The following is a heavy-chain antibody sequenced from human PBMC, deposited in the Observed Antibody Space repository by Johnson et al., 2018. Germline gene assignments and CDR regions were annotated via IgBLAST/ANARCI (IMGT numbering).Heavy chain of an antibody. CDR3: ARGGHGGAYYYYYDMDV. CDR1: GGSISSYY. Sequence: QVQLQESGPGLVKXSETLSLXCTVSGGSISSYYWSWIRQPPGKGLEWIGYIYYSGSTNYTPSLKSRVTISVDTYKKQFPLKMNSVTAADTAGYYCARGGHGGAYYYYYDMDVWGKGTTVTVSS. J-gene: IGHJ6*03. CDR2: IYYSGST. D-gene: IGHD1-26*01. V-gene: IGHV4-59*01.